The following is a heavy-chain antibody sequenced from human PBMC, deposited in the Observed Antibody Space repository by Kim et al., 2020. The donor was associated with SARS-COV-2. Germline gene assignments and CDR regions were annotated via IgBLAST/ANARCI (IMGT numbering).Heavy chain of an antibody. V-gene: IGHV4-34*01. Sequence: SETLSLTCAVYGGSFSGYYWSWIRQPPGKGLEWIGEINHSGSTNYNPSLKSRVTISVDTSKNQFSLKLSSVTAADTAVYYCARGWWALDVVVPAARRSRNWFDPWGQGTLVTVSS. CDR2: INHSGST. CDR1: GGSFSGYY. CDR3: ARGWWALDVVVPAARRSRNWFDP. D-gene: IGHD2-2*01. J-gene: IGHJ5*02.